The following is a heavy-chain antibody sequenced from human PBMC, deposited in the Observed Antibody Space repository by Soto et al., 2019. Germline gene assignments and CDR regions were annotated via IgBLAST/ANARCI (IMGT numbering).Heavy chain of an antibody. CDR3: ARDPFWSRGPNDAFDI. D-gene: IGHD3-3*01. CDR1: VYTFTSYG. V-gene: IGHV1-18*01. J-gene: IGHJ3*02. Sequence: GXSVKVSCKASVYTFTSYGISWVRQAPGQGLEWMGWISAYNGNTNYAQKLQGRVTMTTDTSTSTAYMELRSLRSDDTAVYYCARDPFWSRGPNDAFDIWGQGTMVTVSS. CDR2: ISAYNGNT.